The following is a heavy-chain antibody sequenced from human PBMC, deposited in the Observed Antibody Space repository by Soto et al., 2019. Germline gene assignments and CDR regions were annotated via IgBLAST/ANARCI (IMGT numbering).Heavy chain of an antibody. J-gene: IGHJ4*02. D-gene: IGHD1-26*01. CDR1: GFTVTGHY. CDR3: AKSGRFIRLCLVDFDY. CDR2: INPNSGGT. V-gene: IGHV1-2*02. Sequence: QVQLEQSGAEVKKPGASVKVSCKASGFTVTGHYIHWVRQAPGQGLEWMGWINPNSGGTSYAQKLQGRVTMTRDTSITTAYMELSRLSSDVTAVYYCAKSGRFIRLCLVDFDYWGQGTLVTVSS.